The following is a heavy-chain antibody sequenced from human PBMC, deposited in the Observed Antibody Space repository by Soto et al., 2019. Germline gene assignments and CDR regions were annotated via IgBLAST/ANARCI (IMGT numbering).Heavy chain of an antibody. CDR2: ISTSSTYT. J-gene: IGHJ4*02. D-gene: IGHD2-15*01. CDR1: GFSFSDYY. Sequence: QVQLVESGGGLVKPGGSLRLSCAASGFSFSDYYMNWIRQAPGKGLEWVSYISTSSTYTSYADSVKGRFTISRDNXKNSLYLQMNSLRAEDTAVYYCARGRGGRAWPQGYWGQGTLVTVSS. V-gene: IGHV3-11*05. CDR3: ARGRGGRAWPQGY.